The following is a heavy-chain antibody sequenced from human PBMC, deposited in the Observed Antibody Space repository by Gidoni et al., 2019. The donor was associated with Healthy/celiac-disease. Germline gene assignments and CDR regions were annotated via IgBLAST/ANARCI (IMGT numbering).Heavy chain of an antibody. V-gene: IGHV1-69*09. Sequence: QVQLVQSGAEVKKPGSSVQVSCKASGGPFRSYAISWVRQAPGQGLEWMGRIIPILGIANYAQKFQGRVTITADKSTSTAYMELSSLRSEDTAVYYCARDLSNSQFWYYYYGMDVWGQGTTVTVSS. CDR1: GGPFRSYA. CDR2: IIPILGIA. CDR3: ARDLSNSQFWYYYYGMDV. D-gene: IGHD4-4*01. J-gene: IGHJ6*02.